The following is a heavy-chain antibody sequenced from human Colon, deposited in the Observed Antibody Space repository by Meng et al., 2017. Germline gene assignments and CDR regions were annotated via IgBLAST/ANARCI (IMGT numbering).Heavy chain of an antibody. CDR1: GWSFSGYY. J-gene: IGHJ4*02. V-gene: IGHV4-34*03. Sequence: QGQLQPWGTGLLKPSETLSPTCPVLGWSFSGYYWSWYRQPPGKGLEWIGEIYDYGRTNYNPSLMSRVTISIDKSKSQFSLDLSSVIAADTAVYYCCGGIAGTGRPLYFDYWGQGTLVTVSS. D-gene: IGHD1-14*01. CDR2: IYDYGRT. CDR3: CGGIAGTGRPLYFDY.